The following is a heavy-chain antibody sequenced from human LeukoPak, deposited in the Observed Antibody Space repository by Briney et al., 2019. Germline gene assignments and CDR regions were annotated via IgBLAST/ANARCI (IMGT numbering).Heavy chain of an antibody. V-gene: IGHV3-53*05. CDR3: STDGTPKFEH. CDR2: IYSGGNT. J-gene: IGHJ1*01. Sequence: RQAXXXXXEWVSVIYSGGNTYYADSVQGRFTISRDNSKSVLYLQLDYLRPEDTAVYYCSTDGTPKFEHWGQGTLVTVSS. D-gene: IGHD3-16*01.